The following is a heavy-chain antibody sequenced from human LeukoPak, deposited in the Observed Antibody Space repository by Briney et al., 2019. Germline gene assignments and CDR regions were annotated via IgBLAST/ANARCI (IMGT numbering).Heavy chain of an antibody. V-gene: IGHV3-21*01. CDR3: ARDASIAAAGTVGWFDP. D-gene: IGHD6-13*01. J-gene: IGHJ5*02. CDR1: VFIFSSYS. Sequence: GWALRLSFACSVFIFSSYSLNWVRPAPWRGRDWVSSISSSSSYIYYADSVKGRFTISRDNAKNSLYLQMNSLRAEDTAVYYCARDASIAAAGTVGWFDPWGQGTLVTVSS. CDR2: ISSSSSYI.